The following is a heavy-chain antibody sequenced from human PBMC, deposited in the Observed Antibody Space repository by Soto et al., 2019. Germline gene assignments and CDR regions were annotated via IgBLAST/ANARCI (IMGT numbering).Heavy chain of an antibody. V-gene: IGHV1-46*01. CDR1: GYTFTSYY. D-gene: IGHD5-12*01. Sequence: QVQLVQSGAEVKKPGASVKVSCKASGYTFTSYYMHWVRQAPGQGLEWMGIINPSGGSTSYAQKFQGIVTMTRDTSTSTVYMELSSLRSEDTAVYYCARDRDIVATGGMRYYYYGTDVWGQGTTVTVSS. J-gene: IGHJ6*02. CDR2: INPSGGST. CDR3: ARDRDIVATGGMRYYYYGTDV.